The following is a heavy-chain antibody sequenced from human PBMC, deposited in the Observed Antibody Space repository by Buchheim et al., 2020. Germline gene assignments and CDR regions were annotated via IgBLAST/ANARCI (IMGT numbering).Heavy chain of an antibody. J-gene: IGHJ4*02. CDR3: ARAQPTTPHLEY. V-gene: IGHV1-46*01. CDR2: INPDSGYT. Sequence: QVQLVQSGAEVKKPGASVRVSCKASGYTFANYYMHWVRQAPGQGLEWMGVINPDSGYTTYARPHQGKLTLTRDTSPRTVYMELSSLRSEDTACYYWARAQPTTPHLEYWGQGTL. CDR1: GYTFANYY. D-gene: IGHD1-7*01.